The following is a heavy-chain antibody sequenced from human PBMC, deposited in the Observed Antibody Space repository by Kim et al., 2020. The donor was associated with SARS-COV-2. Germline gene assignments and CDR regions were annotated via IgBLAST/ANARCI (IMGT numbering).Heavy chain of an antibody. Sequence: GGSLRLSCAASGFLFNEFAMHWVRQVPGKGLEWVSSIRWNGITVGYADSVKGRFTISRDNAKNILYLQMDSLRVADTALYYCVKDVTAPAVVMTETSLAFDVWGPGTIVVVSS. D-gene: IGHD2-21*01. CDR1: GFLFNEFA. CDR2: IRWNGITV. V-gene: IGHV3-9*01. J-gene: IGHJ3*01. CDR3: VKDVTAPAVVMTETSLAFDV.